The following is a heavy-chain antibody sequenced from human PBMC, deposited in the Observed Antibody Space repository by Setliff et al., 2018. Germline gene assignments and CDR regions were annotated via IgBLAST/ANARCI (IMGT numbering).Heavy chain of an antibody. V-gene: IGHV1-69*13. J-gene: IGHJ4*02. Sequence: SVKVSCKASGGTFSNYAISWVRQAPGQGLEWMGGIIPMFRSGNYAQKFQGRVTITADESTRTAYMELSSVRFEDTAVYYCARDTRDRYDTSGHYLSLDSWGQGTLVTVSS. CDR3: ARDTRDRYDTSGHYLSLDS. D-gene: IGHD3-22*01. CDR1: GGTFSNYA. CDR2: IIPMFRSG.